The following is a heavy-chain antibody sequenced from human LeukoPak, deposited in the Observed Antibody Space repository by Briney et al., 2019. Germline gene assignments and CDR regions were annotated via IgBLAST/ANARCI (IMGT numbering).Heavy chain of an antibody. J-gene: IGHJ4*02. CDR1: GFTFSTFW. Sequence: GGSLRLSCAASGFTFSTFWMTWVRQAPGKGLEWVANIKQAGSEKYYVDSVKGRFTISGDNAENSLYLQMDSLRAEDTAVYYCARTDCSRTTCYVYYWGQGTLVTVSS. V-gene: IGHV3-7*04. CDR3: ARTDCSRTTCYVYY. D-gene: IGHD2-2*01. CDR2: IKQAGSEK.